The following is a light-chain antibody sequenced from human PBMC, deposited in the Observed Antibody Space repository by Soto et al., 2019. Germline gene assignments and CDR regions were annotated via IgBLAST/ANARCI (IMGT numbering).Light chain of an antibody. Sequence: QSALTQPASVSGSPGQSITISCTGTSSDVGSYNLVSWYQQHPGKAPKLMIYEVSKRPSGVSNRFSGSKSGNTASLTISGLQAEDEADYYCCSYAGSSTFVLYVFGTGTKVNVL. CDR3: CSYAGSSTFVLYV. V-gene: IGLV2-23*02. CDR2: EVS. CDR1: SSDVGSYNL. J-gene: IGLJ1*01.